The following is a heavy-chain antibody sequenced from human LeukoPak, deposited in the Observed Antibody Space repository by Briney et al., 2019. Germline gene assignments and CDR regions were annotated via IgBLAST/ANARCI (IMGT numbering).Heavy chain of an antibody. J-gene: IGHJ4*02. Sequence: WETHSLTCTVSGGSISSYYWSWIRQPPGKGLEWIGYIYYGGRANYNPSLKSRVTISVDTSKNQFSLKLSSVTAADTAVYYCARHVIRYFDRGGYFDYWGQGTPVTVSS. CDR3: ARHVIRYFDRGGYFDY. V-gene: IGHV4-59*08. CDR1: GGSISSYY. CDR2: IYYGGRA. D-gene: IGHD3-9*01.